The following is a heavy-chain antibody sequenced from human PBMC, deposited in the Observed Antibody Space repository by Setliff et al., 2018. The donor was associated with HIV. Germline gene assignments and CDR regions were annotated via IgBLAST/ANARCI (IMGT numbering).Heavy chain of an antibody. CDR3: ARGSHASFWTGYGEMYFDP. CDR2: IYYSGST. CDR1: GGSISSHY. V-gene: IGHV4-59*11. Sequence: SETLSLTCTVSGGSISSHYWSWIRQPPGKGLEWIGSIYYSGSTNYNPSLKSRVTISVDTSKNQFSLKLTSVTAADTAVYYCARGSHASFWTGYGEMYFDPWGQGTVVTVSS. J-gene: IGHJ5*02. D-gene: IGHD3-3*01.